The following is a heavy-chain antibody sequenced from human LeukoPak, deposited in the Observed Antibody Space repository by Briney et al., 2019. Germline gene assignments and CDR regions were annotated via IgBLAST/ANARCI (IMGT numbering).Heavy chain of an antibody. CDR1: GYTFTSYG. Sequence: AASVKVSCKASGYTFTSYGISWVRQAPGQGLEWMGWISAYNGNTNYAQKLQGRVTMTTDTSTSTAYMELRSLRSDDTAVYYCARARPYSVEQIGGLDIWGQGTMVTVSS. CDR3: ARARPYSVEQIGGLDI. V-gene: IGHV1-18*01. D-gene: IGHD5/OR15-5a*01. CDR2: ISAYNGNT. J-gene: IGHJ3*02.